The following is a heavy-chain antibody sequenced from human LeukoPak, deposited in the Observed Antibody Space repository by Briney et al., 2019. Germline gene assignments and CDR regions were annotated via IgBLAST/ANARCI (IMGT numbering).Heavy chain of an antibody. Sequence: ASVKVSCKSSGYTFTTYGISWVRQAPGQGLEWMGWISAYNGNTNYAQKFQGRLTMTTNTSTSTAFMELRSLRSDDTAVYFCARDLKRGYSSGRYSWGTGSSNDFWGQGTLVTVSS. V-gene: IGHV1-18*01. CDR2: ISAYNGNT. J-gene: IGHJ4*02. D-gene: IGHD6-19*01. CDR3: ARDLKRGYSSGRYSWGTGSSNDF. CDR1: GYTFTTYG.